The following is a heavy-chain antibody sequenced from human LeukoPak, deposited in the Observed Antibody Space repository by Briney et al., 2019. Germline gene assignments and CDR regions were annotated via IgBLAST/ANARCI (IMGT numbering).Heavy chain of an antibody. Sequence: GGSLRLSSAASGFTFSSYSMNWVRQAPGKGLEWVSSISSSSSYIYYADSVKGRFTISRDNAKNSLYLQMNSLRAEDTAVYYCARLRRSGYDYLYYFDYWGQGTLVTVSS. CDR3: ARLRRSGYDYLYYFDY. CDR2: ISSSSSYI. J-gene: IGHJ4*02. CDR1: GFTFSSYS. V-gene: IGHV3-21*01. D-gene: IGHD5-12*01.